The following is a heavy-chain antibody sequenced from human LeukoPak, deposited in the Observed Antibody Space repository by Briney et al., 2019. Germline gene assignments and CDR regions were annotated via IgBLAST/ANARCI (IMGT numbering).Heavy chain of an antibody. V-gene: IGHV4-39*01. CDR3: ARHDGSYYTYNFDY. CDR2: NSGST. CDR1: VGSIRNSNYY. D-gene: IGHD3-22*01. Sequence: PSETLSLTCTVSVGSIRNSNYYWGWIRQPPGKGLEWIGSNSGSTNYKPSLRSRVTISIDTSKNQFSLKVNSVTAADTAVYYCARHDGSYYTYNFDYWGQGTLVTVSS. J-gene: IGHJ4*02.